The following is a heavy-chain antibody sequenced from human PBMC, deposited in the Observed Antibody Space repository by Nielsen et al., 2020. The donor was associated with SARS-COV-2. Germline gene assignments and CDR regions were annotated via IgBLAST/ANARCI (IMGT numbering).Heavy chain of an antibody. D-gene: IGHD2-15*01. V-gene: IGHV3-9*01. CDR3: AKDMYCSGGSCYWGYYYGMDV. CDR2: ISWNSGSI. J-gene: IGHJ6*02. Sequence: SLKISCAASGFTFDDYAMHWVRQAPGKGLEWVSGISWNSGSIGYADSVKGRFTISRDNAKNSLYLQMNSLRAEDTALYYCAKDMYCSGGSCYWGYYYGMDVWGQGTTVTVSS. CDR1: GFTFDDYA.